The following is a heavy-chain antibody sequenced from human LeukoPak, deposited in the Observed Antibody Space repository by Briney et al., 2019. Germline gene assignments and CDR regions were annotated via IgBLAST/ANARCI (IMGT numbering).Heavy chain of an antibody. J-gene: IGHJ4*02. CDR2: INPSGGST. CDR3: ARDPRGYSYGSYYFDY. V-gene: IGHV1-46*01. D-gene: IGHD5-18*01. CDR1: GYTFTGYY. Sequence: ASVKVSCKASGYTFTGYYMHWVRQAPGQGLEWMGIINPSGGSTSYAQKFQGRVTMTRDMSTSTVYMELSSLRSEDTAVYYCARDPRGYSYGSYYFDYWGQGTLVTVSS.